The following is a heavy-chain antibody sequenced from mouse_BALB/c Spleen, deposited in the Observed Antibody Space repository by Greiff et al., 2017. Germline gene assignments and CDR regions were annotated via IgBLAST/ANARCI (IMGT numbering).Heavy chain of an antibody. V-gene: IGHV3-2*02. J-gene: IGHJ4*01. CDR1: GYSITSDYA. CDR3: ARWLVYAMDY. CDR2: ISYSGST. D-gene: IGHD2-2*01. Sequence: EVKLMESGPGLVKPSQSLSLTCTVTGYSITSDYAWNWIRQFPGNKLEWMGYISYSGSTSYNPSLKSRISITRDTSKNQFFLQLNSVTTEDTATYYCARWLVYAMDYWGQGTSVTVSS.